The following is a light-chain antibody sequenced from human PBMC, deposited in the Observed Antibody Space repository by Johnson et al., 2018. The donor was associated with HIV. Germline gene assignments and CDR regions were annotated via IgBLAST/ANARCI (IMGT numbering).Light chain of an antibody. Sequence: QSVLTQPPSVSAAPGQKVTISCSGSSSTIGNNFVSWYQVLPGTAPKLLIYKDNERPSGITDRFSGSKSGPLATLDITGLQTGDEADYYCGTWATSPSCGGVCGTGTKVTVL. J-gene: IGLJ1*01. CDR1: SSTIGNNF. V-gene: IGLV1-51*02. CDR2: KDN. CDR3: GTWATSPSCGGV.